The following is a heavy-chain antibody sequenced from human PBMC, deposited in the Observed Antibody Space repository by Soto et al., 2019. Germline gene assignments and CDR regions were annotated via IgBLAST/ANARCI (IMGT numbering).Heavy chain of an antibody. CDR1: GFTFSNAW. Sequence: EVQLVESGGGLVKAGESLRVSCAASGFTFSNAWMSWVRQAPGQGLEWVGRIKSKTNGGTTDYAAPVTGRFSVSRDDSRDMLYLQMNSLKPEDTAVYYCTTDDPINRSWGQGTLVTVSS. CDR3: TTDDPINRS. V-gene: IGHV3-15*01. CDR2: IKSKTNGGTT. J-gene: IGHJ5*02.